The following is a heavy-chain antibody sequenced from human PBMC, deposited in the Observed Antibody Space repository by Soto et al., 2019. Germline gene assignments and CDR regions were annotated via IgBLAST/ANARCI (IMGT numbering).Heavy chain of an antibody. CDR2: INYSGST. J-gene: IGHJ6*03. CDR3: ARYPIFNYYYYMDV. V-gene: IGHV4-59*01. Sequence: SETLSLTCTVSGGSISSYYWSWIRQPPGKGLEWIGYINYSGSTNYNPSLKSRVTISVDTSKNQFSLKLSSVTAAYTAVYYCARYPIFNYYYYMDVWGKGTTVTVSS. CDR1: GGSISSYY. D-gene: IGHD3-9*01.